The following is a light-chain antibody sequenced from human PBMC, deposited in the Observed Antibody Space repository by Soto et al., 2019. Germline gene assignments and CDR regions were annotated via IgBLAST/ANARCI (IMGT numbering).Light chain of an antibody. Sequence: EIQMTQSPSTLSASVGDRVALSCRASQSISGWLAWYQQKPGKAPKLLIYKASSLESGVPSRFSGSGYGTDFTLTISSLQPEDFATYYCQQSFSSPPWTFGQGTKVDIK. J-gene: IGKJ1*01. CDR1: QSISGW. CDR2: KAS. V-gene: IGKV1-5*03. CDR3: QQSFSSPPWT.